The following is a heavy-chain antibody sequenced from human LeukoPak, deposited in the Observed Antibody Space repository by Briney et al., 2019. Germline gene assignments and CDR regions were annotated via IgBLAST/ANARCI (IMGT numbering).Heavy chain of an antibody. CDR2: ISSSGSTI. Sequence: GSLRLSCAASGFTFSDYYMSWIRQAPGKGLEWVSYISSSGSTIYYADSVKGRFTISRDNAKNSLYLQMNSLRAEDTAVYCCASMGYYYDSSGYYRYWGQGTLVTVSS. J-gene: IGHJ4*02. V-gene: IGHV3-11*01. D-gene: IGHD3-22*01. CDR1: GFTFSDYY. CDR3: ASMGYYYDSSGYYRY.